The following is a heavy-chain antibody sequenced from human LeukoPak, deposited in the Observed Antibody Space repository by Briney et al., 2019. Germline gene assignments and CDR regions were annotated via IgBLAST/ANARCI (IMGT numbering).Heavy chain of an antibody. J-gene: IGHJ4*02. CDR3: ARHTRGVADY. D-gene: IGHD3-10*01. CDR1: GGSITSISYH. V-gene: IGHV4-39*01. Sequence: SETLSLTCTVSGGSITSISYHWGWIRQPPGMGLEWIGSIYYSGSTYYNPSLRSRVTISIDTSKNYFSLELTSVTAADTAVYYCARHTRGVADYWGQGTLVTVSS. CDR2: IYYSGST.